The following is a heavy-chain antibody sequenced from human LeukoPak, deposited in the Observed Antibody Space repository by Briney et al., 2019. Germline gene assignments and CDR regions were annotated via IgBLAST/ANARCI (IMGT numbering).Heavy chain of an antibody. CDR2: IRYDGSNK. CDR1: GFTFSSYG. J-gene: IGHJ4*02. Sequence: GGSLRLSCAASGFTFSSYGMHWVRQAPGKGLEWVAFIRYDGSNKYYADSVKGRFTISRDNSKNTLYLQMNSLRAEDTAVYYCAKDGETYCGGDCYSYYFDYWGQGTLVTVSS. CDR3: AKDGETYCGGDCYSYYFDY. D-gene: IGHD2-21*02. V-gene: IGHV3-30*02.